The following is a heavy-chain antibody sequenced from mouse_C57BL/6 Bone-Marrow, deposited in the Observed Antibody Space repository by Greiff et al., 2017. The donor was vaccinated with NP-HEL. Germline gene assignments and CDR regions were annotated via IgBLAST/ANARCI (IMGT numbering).Heavy chain of an antibody. CDR1: GYSFTGYY. CDR3: ARVEGYAMDY. Sequence: EVQLQQSGPELVKPGASVKISCKASGYSFTGYYMNWVKQSPEKSLEWIGEINPSTGGTTYNQKFKAKATLTVDKSSSTAYMQLKSLTSEDSAVYYCARVEGYAMDYWGQGTSVTVSS. J-gene: IGHJ4*01. CDR2: INPSTGGT. V-gene: IGHV1-42*01.